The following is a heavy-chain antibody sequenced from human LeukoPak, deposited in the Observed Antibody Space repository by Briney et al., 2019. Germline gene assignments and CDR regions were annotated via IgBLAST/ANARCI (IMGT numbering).Heavy chain of an antibody. V-gene: IGHV3-23*01. D-gene: IGHD6-6*01. CDR3: AKVSSSALDY. J-gene: IGHJ4*02. CDR2: ISASGGTT. Sequence: GSLRLSCAASGFTLTSYAMSWVRQAPGKGLEWDSAISASGGTTLYADSVKGRFTISRDSSKNTLYVQMNSLRAEDTAVYYCAKVSSSALDYWGQGTLVAVSS. CDR1: GFTLTSYA.